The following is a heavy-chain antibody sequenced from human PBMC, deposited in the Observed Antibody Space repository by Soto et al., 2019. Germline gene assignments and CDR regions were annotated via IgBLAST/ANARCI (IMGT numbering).Heavy chain of an antibody. CDR1: GYTFSNYG. D-gene: IGHD3-10*01. Sequence: QVQLVQSGAEVKKPGASVKVSCKASGYTFSNYGISWVRQAPGQGLEWMGWISAYNGNIKFAQKVQGRVTMTTDTFTSTAYMELRSLRSDDTAVYYCASDPPGEGAAMLDLWGQGTLVTVSS. V-gene: IGHV1-18*01. J-gene: IGHJ5*02. CDR3: ASDPPGEGAAMLDL. CDR2: ISAYNGNI.